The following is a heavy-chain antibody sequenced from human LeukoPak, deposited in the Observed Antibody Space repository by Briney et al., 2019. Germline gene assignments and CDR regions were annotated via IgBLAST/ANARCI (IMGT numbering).Heavy chain of an antibody. CDR2: IVGGGGTT. V-gene: IGHV3-23*01. CDR1: GFTFSGYA. CDR3: AKDLAGGMDV. J-gene: IGHJ6*02. D-gene: IGHD2-21*01. Sequence: GGSLRLSCAASGFTFSGYAMSWVRQAPGKGLEWVSAIVGGGGTTFYADSVKGRFTISRDNSKNTVYLQMNSLRAEDTAVYYCAKDLAGGMDVWGQGTTVTVSS.